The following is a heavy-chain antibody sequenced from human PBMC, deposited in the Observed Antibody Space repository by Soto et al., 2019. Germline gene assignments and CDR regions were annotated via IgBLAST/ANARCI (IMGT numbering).Heavy chain of an antibody. CDR1: GGSISSSSYY. Sequence: SETLSLTCTVSGGSISSSSYYWGWIRQPPGKGLEWIGSIYYSGSTYYNPSLKSRVTISVDTSKNQFSLKLSSVTAADTAVYYCASSTSCYIRSALCFLKTDYWGQGTLVTVSS. CDR3: ASSTSCYIRSALCFLKTDY. J-gene: IGHJ4*02. CDR2: IYYSGST. V-gene: IGHV4-39*01. D-gene: IGHD2-2*02.